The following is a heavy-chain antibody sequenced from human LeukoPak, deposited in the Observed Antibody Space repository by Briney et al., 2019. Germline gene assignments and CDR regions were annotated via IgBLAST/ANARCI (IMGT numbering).Heavy chain of an antibody. D-gene: IGHD5-12*01. CDR2: IYYDGNT. CDR1: GGSISSFY. J-gene: IGHJ4*02. V-gene: IGHV4-59*01. Sequence: TSETLSLTCTVSGGSISSFYWTWIRQPPGKGLEWIGYIYYDGNTNYNPSLRSRVTISVDTSKNQFSLKLSSVTAADTAVYHCARGGLSLDSWGQGTLVTVST. CDR3: ARGGLSLDS.